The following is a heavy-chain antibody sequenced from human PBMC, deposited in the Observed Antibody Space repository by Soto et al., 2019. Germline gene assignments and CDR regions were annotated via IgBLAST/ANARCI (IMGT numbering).Heavy chain of an antibody. CDR3: ARVRGTAGKRYFDY. CDR2: TYYSGST. D-gene: IGHD6-13*01. CDR1: GGSMIAYY. V-gene: IGHV4-59*01. J-gene: IGHJ4*02. Sequence: SETLSLTCTVSGGSMIAYYWNWMRQPPGKGLQWIGYTYYSGSTTYNPSLKSRVTISVDSSKNQFSLKLDSVTPADTAVYYCARVRGTAGKRYFDYWGPGTLVTGSS.